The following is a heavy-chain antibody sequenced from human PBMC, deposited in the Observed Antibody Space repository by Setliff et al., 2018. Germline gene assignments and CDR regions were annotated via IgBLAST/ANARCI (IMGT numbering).Heavy chain of an antibody. V-gene: IGHV1-18*04. CDR1: GYIFAGYY. Sequence: VASVKVSCKASGYIFAGYYMHWLRQTPGQGLEWMGWISPYNCHTNSAQKLQGRVTMTTDTSTNTAYMELRGLRSDDTAMYFCALSSLSLCSGGNCPNAFDVWGQGTMVTVSS. J-gene: IGHJ3*01. CDR2: ISPYNCHT. D-gene: IGHD2-15*01. CDR3: ALSSLSLCSGGNCPNAFDV.